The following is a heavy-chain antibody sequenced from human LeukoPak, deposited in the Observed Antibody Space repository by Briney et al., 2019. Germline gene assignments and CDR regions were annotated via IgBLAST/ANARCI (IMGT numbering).Heavy chain of an antibody. CDR2: ISSSSSYI. J-gene: IGHJ4*02. CDR1: GFTFSSYW. D-gene: IGHD2/OR15-2a*01. CDR3: ARDRTYYGY. V-gene: IGHV3-21*01. Sequence: NSGGSLRLSCAASGFTFSSYWMSWVRQAPGKGLEWVSSISSSSSYIYYADSVKGRFTISRDNAKNSLYLQMNSLRAEDTAVYYCARDRTYYGYWGQGTLVTVSS.